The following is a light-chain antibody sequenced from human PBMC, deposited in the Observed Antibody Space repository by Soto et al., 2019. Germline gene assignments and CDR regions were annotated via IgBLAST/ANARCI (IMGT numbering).Light chain of an antibody. CDR1: QSVSSN. CDR3: QQYGSSPRT. Sequence: IVLTQSPSTLSVTPGERATLSCMASQSVSSNLAWYQQKPGQAPRLLIYGASSRATGIPDRFSGSGSGTDFTLTISRLEPEDFAVYYCQQYGSSPRTSGQRAKVDIK. CDR2: GAS. V-gene: IGKV3-20*01. J-gene: IGKJ1*01.